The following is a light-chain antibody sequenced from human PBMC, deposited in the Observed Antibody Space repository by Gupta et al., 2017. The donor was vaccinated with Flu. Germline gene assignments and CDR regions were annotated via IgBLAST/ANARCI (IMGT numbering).Light chain of an antibody. Sequence: VTPGEPASVSCMSSQSLLHSNGYNYLDWYLQKPGQSPQLLIYLGSNRASGVPDRFSGSGSGTDFTLKISRVEAEDVGVYYCMQALQTELTFGGGTKVEIK. V-gene: IGKV2-28*01. J-gene: IGKJ4*01. CDR3: MQALQTELT. CDR2: LGS. CDR1: QSLLHSNGYNY.